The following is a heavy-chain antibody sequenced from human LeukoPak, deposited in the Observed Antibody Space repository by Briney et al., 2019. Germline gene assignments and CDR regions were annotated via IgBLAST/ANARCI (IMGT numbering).Heavy chain of an antibody. J-gene: IGHJ4*02. D-gene: IGHD6-13*01. CDR3: AKDLLSQQVARCFDY. CDR2: ISGSGGST. Sequence: GGSLRLSCAASGFTFSSYAMSWVRQAPGKGLEWVSAISGSGGSTYYADSVKGRFTISRDNSKNTLYLQMNSLRAEDTAVYYCAKDLLSQQVARCFDYWGQGTLVTVSS. V-gene: IGHV3-23*01. CDR1: GFTFSSYA.